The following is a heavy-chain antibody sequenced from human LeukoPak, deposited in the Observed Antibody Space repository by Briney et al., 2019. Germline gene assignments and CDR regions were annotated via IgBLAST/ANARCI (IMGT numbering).Heavy chain of an antibody. J-gene: IGHJ3*02. CDR1: GGSISSYY. CDR2: IYYSGST. V-gene: IGHV4-59*01. CDR3: ARGGRYNWNYGRTFDI. Sequence: SETLSLTCTVSGGSISSYYWSWIRQLPGKGLEWIGYIYYSGSTNYNPSLKSRVTISVDTSKNQFSLKLSSVTAADTAVYYCARGGRYNWNYGRTFDIWGQGTMVTVSS. D-gene: IGHD1-7*01.